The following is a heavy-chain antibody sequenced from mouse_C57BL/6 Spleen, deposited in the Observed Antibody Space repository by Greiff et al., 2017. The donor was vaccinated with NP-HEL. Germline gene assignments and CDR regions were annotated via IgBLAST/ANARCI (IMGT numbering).Heavy chain of an antibody. CDR2: IDPSDSYT. V-gene: IGHV1-50*01. J-gene: IGHJ2*01. Sequence: QVQLQQPGAELVKPGASVKLSCKASGYTFTSYWMQWVKQRPGQGLEWIGEIDPSDSYTNYNQKFKGKATLTVDTSSSTAYMQLSSLTSEDSAVYYCARGITGLDYWGQGTTLTVSS. D-gene: IGHD4-1*01. CDR1: GYTFTSYW. CDR3: ARGITGLDY.